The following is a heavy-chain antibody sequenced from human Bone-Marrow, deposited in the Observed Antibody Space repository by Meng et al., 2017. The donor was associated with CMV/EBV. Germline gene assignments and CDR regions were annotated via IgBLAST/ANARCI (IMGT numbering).Heavy chain of an antibody. CDR2: IDWDDDK. CDR3: ARINSSSWRYYFDY. V-gene: IGHV2-70*20. CDR1: GFSLSTSGMC. D-gene: IGHD6-13*01. J-gene: IGHJ4*02. Sequence: SGPTLVKPTQTLTLTCTFSGFSLSTSGMCVSWVRQPPGKALEWLALIDWDDDKYYSTSLKTRLTISKDTSKNQVVLTMTNMDPVDTATYYCARINSSSWRYYFDYWGQGTLVTASS.